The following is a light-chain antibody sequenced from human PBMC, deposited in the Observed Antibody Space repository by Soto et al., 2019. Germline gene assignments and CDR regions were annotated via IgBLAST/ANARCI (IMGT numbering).Light chain of an antibody. J-gene: IGLJ3*02. V-gene: IGLV2-23*01. CDR3: CSYARGRIWV. CDR1: SHDVGSYDL. CDR2: EAN. Sequence: QSALTQPASVSGSPGQSINISCTGTSHDVGSYDLVSWYQLHPGKAPKLVIYEANKRPSGISNRFSVSKSGNTASLTSSGLQAEDEAHYYCCSYARGRIWVFGGGTKLTVL.